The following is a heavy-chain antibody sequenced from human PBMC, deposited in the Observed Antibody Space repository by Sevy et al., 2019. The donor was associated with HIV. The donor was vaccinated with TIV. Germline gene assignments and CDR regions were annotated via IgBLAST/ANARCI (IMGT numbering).Heavy chain of an antibody. CDR2: ISSSGSTI. V-gene: IGHV3-11*01. CDR3: AREGLKGHVGAFDI. J-gene: IGHJ3*02. Sequence: GGSLRLSCAASGFTFSAYYMSWIRQAPGKGLEWVSYISSSGSTIYYANSVKGRFTISRGNAKNSLYQQMNSVRAEDTAVYYCAREGLKGHVGAFDIWGQGTMVTVSS. D-gene: IGHD2-15*01. CDR1: GFTFSAYY.